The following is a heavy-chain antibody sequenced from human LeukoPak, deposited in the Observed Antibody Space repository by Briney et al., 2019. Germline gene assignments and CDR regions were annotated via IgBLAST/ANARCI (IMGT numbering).Heavy chain of an antibody. CDR1: GYTFTGYY. J-gene: IGHJ4*02. CDR3: ARNRCSGGSCYSGLSAGY. Sequence: ASVKVSCKASGYTFTGYYMHWVRQAPGQGLEWMGWINPNSGGTNYAQKFQGRVTMTRDTPISTAYMELSRLRSDDTAVYYCARNRCSGGSCYSGLSAGYWGQGTLVTVSS. D-gene: IGHD2-15*01. CDR2: INPNSGGT. V-gene: IGHV1-2*02.